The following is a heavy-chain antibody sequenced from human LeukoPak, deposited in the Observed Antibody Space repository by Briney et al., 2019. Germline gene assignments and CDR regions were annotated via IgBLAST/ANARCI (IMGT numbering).Heavy chain of an antibody. D-gene: IGHD3-22*01. CDR2: INPKSGGT. CDR3: ASWYYYDSSGYRFDY. Sequence: ASVKVSCKASGYTFTDFYMHWVRQAPGQGLEWMGWINPKSGGTKYAQKFQGRVTMTRDTSISTAYMELSRLRSDDTAVYYCASWYYYDSSGYRFDYWGQGTLVTVSS. J-gene: IGHJ4*02. V-gene: IGHV1-2*02. CDR1: GYTFTDFY.